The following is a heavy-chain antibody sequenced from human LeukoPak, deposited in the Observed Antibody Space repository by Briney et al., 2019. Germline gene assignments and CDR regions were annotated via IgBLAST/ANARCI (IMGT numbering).Heavy chain of an antibody. D-gene: IGHD3-16*01. CDR1: GGPISSYY. J-gene: IGHJ3*02. CDR3: ARFPGGLGVAFDI. Sequence: SETLSLTCTVSGGPISSYYWSWIRQPPGKGLEWIGYIYYSGSTNYNPSLKSRVTISVDTSKNQFSLKLSSVTAADTAVYYCARFPGGLGVAFDIWGQGTMVTVSS. V-gene: IGHV4-59*01. CDR2: IYYSGST.